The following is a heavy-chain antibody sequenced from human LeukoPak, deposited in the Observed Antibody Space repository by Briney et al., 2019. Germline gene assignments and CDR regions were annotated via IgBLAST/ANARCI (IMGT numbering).Heavy chain of an antibody. CDR2: ISWDGGST. J-gene: IGHJ4*02. CDR3: AKEGSGSYDFDY. Sequence: RGSLRLSCAASGFTFDDYTLHWVRQAPGKGLEWVSLISWDGGSTYYADSVKGRFTISRDNSKNSLYLQMNSLRTEDTALYYCAKEGSGSYDFDYWGQGTLVTVSS. CDR1: GFTFDDYT. D-gene: IGHD1-26*01. V-gene: IGHV3-43*01.